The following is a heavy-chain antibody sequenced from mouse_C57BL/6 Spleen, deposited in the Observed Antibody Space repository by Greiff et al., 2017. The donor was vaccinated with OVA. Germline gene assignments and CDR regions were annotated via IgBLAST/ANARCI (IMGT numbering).Heavy chain of an antibody. V-gene: IGHV1-55*01. J-gene: IGHJ1*03. Sequence: QVQLQQSGAELVKPGASVKMSCKASGYTFTSYWITWVKQRPGQGLEWIGGIYPGSGSTNYNEKFKGKATLTVDTSSSTAYMQLSSLTSEDSAVYYYAKNIGCFDDWGTGTTVTVSS. CDR3: AKNIGCFDD. CDR2: IYPGSGST. CDR1: GYTFTSYW.